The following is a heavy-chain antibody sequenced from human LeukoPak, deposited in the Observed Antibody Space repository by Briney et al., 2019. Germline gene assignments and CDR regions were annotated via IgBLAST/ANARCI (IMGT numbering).Heavy chain of an antibody. Sequence: GGSLRLSCAASGFTFSSYGMHWVRQAPGKGLEWVAFIRYDGSNKYYADSVKGRFTISRDNSKNTLYLQMNSLRAEDTAVYYCARDWYDNSDAFDIWGQGTMVTVSS. CDR2: IRYDGSNK. CDR1: GFTFSSYG. J-gene: IGHJ3*02. D-gene: IGHD3-9*01. CDR3: ARDWYDNSDAFDI. V-gene: IGHV3-30*02.